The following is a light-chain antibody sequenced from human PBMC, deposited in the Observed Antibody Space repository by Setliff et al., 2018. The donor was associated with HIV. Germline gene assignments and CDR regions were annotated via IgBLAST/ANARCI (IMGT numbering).Light chain of an antibody. Sequence: QPALTQPASVSGSPGQSITISCTGTRSDVGAYNYVSWYQQHPGKAPKLMIYEVSNRPSGVSIRFSGSKSGNTASLTISGLQAEDEAIYFCSSYRGGNTLFVFGPGTKVTVL. J-gene: IGLJ1*01. CDR2: EVS. V-gene: IGLV2-14*01. CDR1: RSDVGAYNY. CDR3: SSYRGGNTLFV.